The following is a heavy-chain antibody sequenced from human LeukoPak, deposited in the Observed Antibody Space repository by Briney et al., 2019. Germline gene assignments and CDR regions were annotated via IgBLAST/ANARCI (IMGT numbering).Heavy chain of an antibody. CDR1: GGSFSGYY. CDR3: ARYSTSWDY. D-gene: IGHD2-2*01. V-gene: IGHV4-34*01. Sequence: SETLSLTCAVYGGSFSGYYWSWIRQPPGKGLEWIGEINHSGSTNYNPSLKSRVTISVDTSKNQFSLKLSSVTAADTAVYYCARYSTSWDYWGQGTLVTVSS. CDR2: INHSGST. J-gene: IGHJ4*02.